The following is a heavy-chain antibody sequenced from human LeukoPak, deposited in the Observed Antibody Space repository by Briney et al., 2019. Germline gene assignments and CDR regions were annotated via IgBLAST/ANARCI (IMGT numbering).Heavy chain of an antibody. Sequence: ASVKVSCKASGYTFISYYMHWVRQAPGQGLEWMGIINPSGSTSNAQKFQGRVTMTRDMSTTTVYMELSSLRSEDTAVYYCARGGGIGYYYYYMDVWGKGTTVTVSS. D-gene: IGHD3-16*01. V-gene: IGHV1-46*01. CDR1: GYTFISYY. CDR2: INPSGST. CDR3: ARGGGIGYYYYYMDV. J-gene: IGHJ6*03.